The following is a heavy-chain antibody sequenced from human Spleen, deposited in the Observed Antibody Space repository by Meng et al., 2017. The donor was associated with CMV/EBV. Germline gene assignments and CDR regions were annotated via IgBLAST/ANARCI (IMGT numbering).Heavy chain of an antibody. J-gene: IGHJ4*02. D-gene: IGHD1-1*01. CDR2: IKQDGSEK. CDR3: ASGNYFDY. V-gene: IGHV3-7*01. CDR1: EFTFSNSW. Sequence: GESLKISCAASEFTFSNSWMSWVRQAPGKGLEWVASIKQDGSEKYYVDSVKGRFTISRDNARNSLYLQMSSLRAEDTAVYYCASGNYFDYWGQGTLVTVSS.